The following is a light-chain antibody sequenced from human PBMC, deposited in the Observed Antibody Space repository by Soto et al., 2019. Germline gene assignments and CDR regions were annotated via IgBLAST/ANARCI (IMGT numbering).Light chain of an antibody. V-gene: IGLV3-1*01. CDR3: QAWDISTPVV. J-gene: IGLJ2*01. Sequence: SYELTQPPSVSVSPGQTASITCSGDKLGDKYACWYQQQPGQSPVLVIYQDSKRHSGIPERCSGSESGNTATLTIIGTQAMADAYYYCQAWDISTPVVFGGGTKVTVL. CDR1: KLGDKY. CDR2: QDS.